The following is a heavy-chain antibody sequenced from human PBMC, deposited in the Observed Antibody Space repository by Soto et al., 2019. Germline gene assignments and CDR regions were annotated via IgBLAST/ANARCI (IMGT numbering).Heavy chain of an antibody. CDR3: ARGMRSGLVVADANYCGMDV. D-gene: IGHD2-15*01. CDR2: IIPIFGTA. Sequence: ASVKVSCKASGGTFSSYAISWVRQAPVQGLEWMGWIIPIFGTANYAQKFQGRVTITADESTSTAYMGLSSLRSEDTAVYYCARGMRSGLVVADANYCGMDVWGQGTTVTVSS. V-gene: IGHV1-69*13. J-gene: IGHJ6*02. CDR1: GGTFSSYA.